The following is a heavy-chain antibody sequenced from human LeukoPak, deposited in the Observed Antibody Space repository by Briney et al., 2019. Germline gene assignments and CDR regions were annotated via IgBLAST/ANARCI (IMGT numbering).Heavy chain of an antibody. CDR2: INHSGST. J-gene: IGHJ4*02. D-gene: IGHD5-18*01. V-gene: IGHV4-34*01. CDR1: GGSFSGYY. Sequence: TPSETLSLTCAVYGGSFSGYYWSWIRQPPGKGLEWIGEINHSGSTNYNPSLKSRVTISVDTSKNQFSLKLSSVTAADTAVYYCARSRAARGYSYGKPFDYWGQGTLVTVSS. CDR3: ARSRAARGYSYGKPFDY.